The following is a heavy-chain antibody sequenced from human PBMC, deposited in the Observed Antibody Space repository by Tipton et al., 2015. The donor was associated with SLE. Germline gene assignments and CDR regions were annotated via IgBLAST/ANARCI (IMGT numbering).Heavy chain of an antibody. CDR2: VSYSGGT. J-gene: IGHJ4*02. CDR1: GGSITISPYF. Sequence: TLSLTCTVSGGSITISPYFWGWVRQPPGQGLEWIGSVSYSGGTYYNPSFTSRVTISQDTSNNQFSLSLTSVTAADTAIYFCAGGYYSDRPFNYWGQGALVTVPS. V-gene: IGHV4-39*07. CDR3: AGGYYSDRPFNY. D-gene: IGHD1-26*01.